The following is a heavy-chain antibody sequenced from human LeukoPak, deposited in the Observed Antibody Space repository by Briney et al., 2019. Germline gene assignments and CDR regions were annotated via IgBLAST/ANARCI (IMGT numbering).Heavy chain of an antibody. CDR1: GYTFTSYY. CDR3: ARGDEYHYYYYYMDV. CDR2: INPSGGST. Sequence: ASVKVSCKASGYTFTSYYMHWVRQAPGQGLEWMGIINPSGGSTSYAQKFQGRVTMTRDMSTSTVYMELSSLRSDDTAVYYCARGDEYHYYYYYMDVWGKGTTVTVSS. D-gene: IGHD2-2*02. J-gene: IGHJ6*03. V-gene: IGHV1-46*01.